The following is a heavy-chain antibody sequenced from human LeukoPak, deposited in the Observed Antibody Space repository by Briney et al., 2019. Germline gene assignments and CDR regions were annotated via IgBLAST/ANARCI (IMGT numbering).Heavy chain of an antibody. V-gene: IGHV3-21*01. CDR3: ARDPGDYYDSSGYYSKYAFDI. CDR1: GFTFSSYS. J-gene: IGHJ3*02. D-gene: IGHD3-22*01. Sequence: GGSLRLSCAASGFTFSSYSMNWVRQAPGKGLEWVSSISSSSSYIYYADSVKGRFTISRDNAKNSLYLQMNSLRAEDMAVYYCARDPGDYYDSSGYYSKYAFDIWGQGTMVTVSS. CDR2: ISSSSSYI.